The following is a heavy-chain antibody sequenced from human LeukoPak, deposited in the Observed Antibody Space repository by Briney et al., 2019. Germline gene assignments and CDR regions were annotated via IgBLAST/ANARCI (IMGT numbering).Heavy chain of an antibody. V-gene: IGHV4-34*01. CDR3: ARHRARNTMVRGAIDY. Sequence: SETLSLTCAVYGGSFSGYYWSWIRQPPGKGLEWIGEINHSGSTNCNPSLKSRVTISVDTSKNQFSLKLSSVTAADTAVYYCARHRARNTMVRGAIDYWGQGTLVTVCS. CDR1: GGSFSGYY. CDR2: INHSGST. D-gene: IGHD3-10*01. J-gene: IGHJ4*02.